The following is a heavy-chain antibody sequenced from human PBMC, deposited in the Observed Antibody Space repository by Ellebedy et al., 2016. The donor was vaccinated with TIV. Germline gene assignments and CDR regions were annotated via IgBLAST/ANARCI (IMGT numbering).Heavy chain of an antibody. CDR1: GGSISNSDYY. V-gene: IGHV4-39*07. Sequence: MPSETLSLTCTVSGGSISNSDYYWNWIRQPPGKGLEWIGSIYYSGSAYYNPSLKSRVTVSVDTSKNQFSLHLSSVTAADTAVYYCARDRGENTVKYFDYWGQGALVTVSS. D-gene: IGHD4-17*01. J-gene: IGHJ4*02. CDR2: IYYSGSA. CDR3: ARDRGENTVKYFDY.